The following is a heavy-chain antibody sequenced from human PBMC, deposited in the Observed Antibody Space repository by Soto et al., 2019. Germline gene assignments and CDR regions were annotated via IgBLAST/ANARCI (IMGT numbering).Heavy chain of an antibody. V-gene: IGHV3-23*01. Sequence: GGSLRLSCAASGFTFSSYAMSWVRQAPGKGLEWVSAISGSGGSTYYADSVKGRFTISRDNSKNTLYLQMNSLRAEDTAVYYCAKDRLDTAMVTLYSGMDVWGQGTTVTVSS. D-gene: IGHD5-18*01. CDR2: ISGSGGST. CDR1: GFTFSSYA. CDR3: AKDRLDTAMVTLYSGMDV. J-gene: IGHJ6*02.